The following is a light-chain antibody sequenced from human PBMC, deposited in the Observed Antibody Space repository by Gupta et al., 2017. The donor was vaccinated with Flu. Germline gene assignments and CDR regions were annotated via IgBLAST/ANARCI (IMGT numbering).Light chain of an antibody. CDR2: SDN. Sequence: QSVLTQPPSASGTPGQRVTISCSGGTSNIGSNTVHWYQQLPGTAPKLLIYSDNQRPSGVPDRFSGSKSGTSASLAISGLQSEDEADYYCATWDDSLNGPGVFGGGTKLTLL. J-gene: IGLJ2*01. CDR3: ATWDDSLNGPGV. CDR1: TSNIGSNT. V-gene: IGLV1-44*01.